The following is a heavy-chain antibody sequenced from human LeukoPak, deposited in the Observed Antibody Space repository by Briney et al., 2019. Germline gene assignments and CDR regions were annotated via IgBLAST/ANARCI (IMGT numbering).Heavy chain of an antibody. CDR2: LDPEDGEA. CDR1: GYTLSDLA. J-gene: IGHJ3*02. V-gene: IGHV1-24*01. Sequence: GASVRASCKVSGYTLSDLAMHWVRQAPGKGLEWMGGLDPEDGEAIYAQPLQGRVTMTEDTSSGTAYMVLSSLRSEDTAVYYCATRNFGDYGAFDIWGQGTMVTVSS. CDR3: ATRNFGDYGAFDI. D-gene: IGHD4-17*01.